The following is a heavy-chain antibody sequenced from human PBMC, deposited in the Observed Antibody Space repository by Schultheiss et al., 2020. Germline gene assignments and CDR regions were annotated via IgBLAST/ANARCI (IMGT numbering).Heavy chain of an antibody. Sequence: ASVKVSCQASGYTFSTYDIAWVRQAPGQGLEWMGWMNPNSGNTGYAPQFRGRVTMTSDSSISTAYMELSRLRSDDTAVYYCASSLSIAARPGGFDYWGQGTLVTVSS. D-gene: IGHD6-6*01. CDR2: MNPNSGNT. V-gene: IGHV1-8*01. CDR1: GYTFSTYD. J-gene: IGHJ4*02. CDR3: ASSLSIAARPGGFDY.